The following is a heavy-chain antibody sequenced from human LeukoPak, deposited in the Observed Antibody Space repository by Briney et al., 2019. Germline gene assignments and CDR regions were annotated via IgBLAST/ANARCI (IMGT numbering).Heavy chain of an antibody. J-gene: IGHJ6*03. D-gene: IGHD1-1*01. Sequence: SETLSLTCTVSGGSISSSTSYWSWIRQTPGKGLEWIGSVNYGGSTHYNPSLKSRVTISLDTSKSQFSLKLGSVIAADTAVYYCARVSWFPGTSYYYMDVWGKGTTVTVSS. V-gene: IGHV4-39*07. CDR3: ARVSWFPGTSYYYMDV. CDR1: GGSISSSTSY. CDR2: VNYGGST.